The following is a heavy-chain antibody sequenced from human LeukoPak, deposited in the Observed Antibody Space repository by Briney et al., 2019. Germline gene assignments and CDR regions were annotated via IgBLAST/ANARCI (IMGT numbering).Heavy chain of an antibody. J-gene: IGHJ6*03. CDR3: ARARGGIAAAGDMDV. CDR1: GYTFTIYG. CDR2: ISAYNGNT. Sequence: ASVKVSCKASGYTFTIYGISWVRQAPGQGLEWMGWISAYNGNTNYAQKLQGRVTMTTDTSTSTAYMELRSLRSDDTAVYYCARARGGIAAAGDMDVWGKGTTVTVSS. D-gene: IGHD6-13*01. V-gene: IGHV1-18*01.